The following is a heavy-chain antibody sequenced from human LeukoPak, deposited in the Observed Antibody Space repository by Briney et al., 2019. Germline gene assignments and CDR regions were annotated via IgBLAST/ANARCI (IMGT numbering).Heavy chain of an antibody. J-gene: IGHJ2*01. Sequence: ETLSLTCTASGGSISSYYWSWIRQPPGKGLEWIGYIYYSGSTNYNPSLKSRVTISVDTSKNQFSLKLSSVTAADTAVYYCARDGDYAGEDWYFDLWGRGTLVTASS. CDR2: IYYSGST. D-gene: IGHD4-17*01. CDR1: GGSISSYY. V-gene: IGHV4-59*01. CDR3: ARDGDYAGEDWYFDL.